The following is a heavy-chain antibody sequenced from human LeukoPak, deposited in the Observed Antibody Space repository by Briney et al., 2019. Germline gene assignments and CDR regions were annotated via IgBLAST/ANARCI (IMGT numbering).Heavy chain of an antibody. D-gene: IGHD4-17*01. CDR3: ARDQGAFYYGDYFSFDY. CDR2: LNPSGGSS. Sequence: ASVKVSCKASGYTVTSYYMHWVRQAPGQGLEWMAILNPSGGSSNYAQKFQGRATLTRATSTGTVYMELSSLRSEDTAVYYCARDQGAFYYGDYFSFDYWGQGTLVTVSS. J-gene: IGHJ4*02. CDR1: GYTVTSYY. V-gene: IGHV1-46*01.